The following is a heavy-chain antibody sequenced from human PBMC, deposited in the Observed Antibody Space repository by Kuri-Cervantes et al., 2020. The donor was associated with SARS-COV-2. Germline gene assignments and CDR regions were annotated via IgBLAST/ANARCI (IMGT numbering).Heavy chain of an antibody. Sequence: GESLKISCAASGFNFSRTDMHWVRQAPGKGLEYVSAISSNGGSTYYADSVKGRFTISRDNSKNTLYLQMSSLRAEDTAVYYCARHYAFDRFHKWGQGTQVTVSS. CDR2: ISSNGGST. CDR3: ARHYAFDRFHK. D-gene: IGHD3-9*01. J-gene: IGHJ4*02. CDR1: GFNFSRTD. V-gene: IGHV3-64D*08.